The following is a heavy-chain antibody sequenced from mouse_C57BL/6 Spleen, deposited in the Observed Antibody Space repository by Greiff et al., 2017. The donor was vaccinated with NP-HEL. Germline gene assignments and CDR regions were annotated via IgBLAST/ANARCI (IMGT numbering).Heavy chain of an antibody. CDR2: ISSGGSYT. Sequence: EVKLQESGGDLVKPGGSLKLSCAASGFTFSSYGMSWVRQTPDKRLEWVATISSGGSYTYYPDSVKGRFTISRDNAKNTLYLQMSSLKSEDTAMYYCARRYDYEAMDYWGQGTSVTVSS. J-gene: IGHJ4*01. D-gene: IGHD2-4*01. CDR3: ARRYDYEAMDY. V-gene: IGHV5-6*02. CDR1: GFTFSSYG.